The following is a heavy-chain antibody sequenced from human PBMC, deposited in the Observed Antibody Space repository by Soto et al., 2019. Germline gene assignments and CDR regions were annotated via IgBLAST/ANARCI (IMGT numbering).Heavy chain of an antibody. Sequence: ASVKVSCKATGGTFSSYAFSWVRQAPGQGLEWMGGIIPIFATANYTQRFQGRVTITADESTSTSYMELSSLRSEDTAVYYCARAFCSGGSCPYGMDVWGQGTTVTVSS. J-gene: IGHJ6*02. CDR3: ARAFCSGGSCPYGMDV. CDR2: IIPIFATA. CDR1: GGTFSSYA. D-gene: IGHD2-15*01. V-gene: IGHV1-69*13.